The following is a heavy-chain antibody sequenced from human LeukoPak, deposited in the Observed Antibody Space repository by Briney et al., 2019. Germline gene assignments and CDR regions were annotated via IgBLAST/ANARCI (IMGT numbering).Heavy chain of an antibody. CDR3: ARQIAAAGFYYYYYYMDV. D-gene: IGHD6-13*01. V-gene: IGHV4-59*08. CDR2: IYYSGST. J-gene: IGHJ6*03. CDR1: GGSISSYY. Sequence: SGTLSLTCTVSGGSISSYYWSWIRQPPGKGLEWIGYIYYSGSTNYNPSLKSRVTISVDTSKNQFSLKLSSVTAADTAVYYCARQIAAAGFYYYYYYMDVWGKGTTVTISS.